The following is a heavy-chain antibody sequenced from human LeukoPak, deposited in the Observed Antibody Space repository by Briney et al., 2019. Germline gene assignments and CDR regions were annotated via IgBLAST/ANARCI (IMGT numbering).Heavy chain of an antibody. D-gene: IGHD1-26*01. J-gene: IGHJ4*02. CDR1: RYTFTSYY. Sequence: ASVKVSCNASRYTFTSYYMHWVRQAPGQGLEWMGIINPSGGSTSYAQKFQGRVTMTRDTSTSTVYMELSSLRSEDTAVYYCARDLSGSYEFYYWGQGTLVTVSS. V-gene: IGHV1-46*01. CDR3: ARDLSGSYEFYY. CDR2: INPSGGST.